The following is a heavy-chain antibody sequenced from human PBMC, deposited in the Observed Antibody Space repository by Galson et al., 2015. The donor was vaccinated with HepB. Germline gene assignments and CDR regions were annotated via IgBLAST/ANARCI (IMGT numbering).Heavy chain of an antibody. CDR1: GFTFSSYW. CDR3: ARRISLVRGIITKPDYYYGMDV. D-gene: IGHD3-10*01. Sequence: SLRLSCAASGFTFSSYWMNWVRQAPGKGLEWVAHINQDGRSKYYVDSVKGRFTISRDNAKDSVYLQLDSLRAEDTAVYYCARRISLVRGIITKPDYYYGMDVWGQGTTVTVAS. V-gene: IGHV3-7*03. J-gene: IGHJ6*02. CDR2: INQDGRSK.